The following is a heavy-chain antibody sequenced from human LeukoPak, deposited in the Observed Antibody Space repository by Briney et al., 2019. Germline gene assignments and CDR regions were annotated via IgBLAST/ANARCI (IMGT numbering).Heavy chain of an antibody. CDR3: ARGILGYCSGGSCYLFDAFDI. Sequence: ASVKVSCKASGYTFTGYYMHWVRQAPGQGLEWMGWINPNSGGTNYAQKFQGRVTMTRDTSISTAYIELSRLRSDDTAVYYCARGILGYCSGGSCYLFDAFDIWGQGTMVTVSS. J-gene: IGHJ3*02. CDR1: GYTFTGYY. CDR2: INPNSGGT. V-gene: IGHV1-2*02. D-gene: IGHD2-15*01.